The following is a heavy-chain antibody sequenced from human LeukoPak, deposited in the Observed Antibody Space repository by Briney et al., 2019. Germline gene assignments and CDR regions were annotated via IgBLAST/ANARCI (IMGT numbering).Heavy chain of an antibody. J-gene: IGHJ6*02. D-gene: IGHD2-2*01. Sequence: GRSLRLSCAASGFTFSSYAMHWARQAPGKGLEWVAVISYDGSNKYYADSVKGRFTISRDNSKNTLYLQMNSLRAEDTAVYYCARGLGYCSSTSCYAHYYYYGMDVWGQGTTVTVSS. CDR2: ISYDGSNK. V-gene: IGHV3-30-3*01. CDR1: GFTFSSYA. CDR3: ARGLGYCSSTSCYAHYYYYGMDV.